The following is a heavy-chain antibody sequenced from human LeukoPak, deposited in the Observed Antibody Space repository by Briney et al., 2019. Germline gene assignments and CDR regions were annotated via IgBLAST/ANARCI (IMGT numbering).Heavy chain of an antibody. CDR2: IWFDGSNK. D-gene: IGHD3-10*01. CDR1: GFTFSSSV. J-gene: IGHJ6*03. Sequence: GGSLRLSCAASGFTFSSSVMHWVRQAPGKGLEWVAVIWFDGSNKYYADSVKGRFTISRDNSKKTLYLQMNSLRAEDTAVYYCARQRGGFGGNYYYYMDVWGKGTTVTVSS. CDR3: ARQRGGFGGNYYYYMDV. V-gene: IGHV3-33*01.